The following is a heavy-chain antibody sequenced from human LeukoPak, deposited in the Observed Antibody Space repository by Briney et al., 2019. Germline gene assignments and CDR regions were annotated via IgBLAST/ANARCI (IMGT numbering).Heavy chain of an antibody. V-gene: IGHV3-11*01. Sequence: GGSLRLSCAASGFTFSDSYMSWIRQVPGKGLEWVSYISSGGTIYYADSVKGRFTISRDNAKNSLYLQMNSLRAEDTAVYYCAREGGDWGEGYFDYWGQGTLVTVSS. CDR1: GFTFSDSY. D-gene: IGHD3-16*01. CDR2: ISSGGTI. J-gene: IGHJ4*02. CDR3: AREGGDWGEGYFDY.